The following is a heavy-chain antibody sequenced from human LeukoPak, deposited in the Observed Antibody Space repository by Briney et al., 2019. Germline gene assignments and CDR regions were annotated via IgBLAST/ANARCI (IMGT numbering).Heavy chain of an antibody. CDR1: GYTFTSYY. J-gene: IGHJ5*02. CDR2: INPSGGST. CDR3: ARDYYDSSGYPRSYNWFDP. D-gene: IGHD3-22*01. Sequence: ASVKVSCKASGYTFTSYYMHWVRQAPGQGLEWMGIINPSGGSTSYAQKFQGRVTMTRDTSTSTVYMELSSLSSEDTAVYYCARDYYDSSGYPRSYNWFDPWGQGTLVTVSS. V-gene: IGHV1-46*01.